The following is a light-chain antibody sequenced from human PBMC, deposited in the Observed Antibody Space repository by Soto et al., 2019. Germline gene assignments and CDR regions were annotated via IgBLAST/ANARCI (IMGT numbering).Light chain of an antibody. CDR1: QSVSSNY. CDR2: GAS. J-gene: IGKJ4*01. Sequence: EIVLTQSPGTLSLSPGERATLSCRASQSVSSNYLAWYQQKPGQAPRLLIYGASSRATSIPDRFSGSGSGTDFTLTISRLEPEDFAVYYCQQNGGSPHLTFGGGTKVEI. V-gene: IGKV3-20*01. CDR3: QQNGGSPHLT.